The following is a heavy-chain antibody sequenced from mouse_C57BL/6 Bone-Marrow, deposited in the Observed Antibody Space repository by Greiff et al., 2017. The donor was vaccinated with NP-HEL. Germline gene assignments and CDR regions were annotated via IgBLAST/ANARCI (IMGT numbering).Heavy chain of an antibody. Sequence: VKLVESGPGLVAPSQSLSITCTVSGFSLTSYGVDWVRQPPGKGLEWLGVIWGGGSTNYNSALMSRLSISKDNSKSQVFLKMNSLQTDDTAMYYCAARYDGYYRDYAMDYWGQGTSVTVSS. D-gene: IGHD2-3*01. CDR1: GFSLTSYG. J-gene: IGHJ4*01. CDR3: AARYDGYYRDYAMDY. V-gene: IGHV2-9*01. CDR2: IWGGGST.